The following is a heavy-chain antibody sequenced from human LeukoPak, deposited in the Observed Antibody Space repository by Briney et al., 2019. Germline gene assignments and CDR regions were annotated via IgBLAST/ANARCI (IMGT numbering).Heavy chain of an antibody. D-gene: IGHD2-15*01. Sequence: EASVKVSCKASGYTFIGYFMHWVRQAPGQGLEWMGWINPNSGGTNYAQKFQGRVTMTRDTSISTAYMELSRLRSDDTAVYYCARIIVVEKHDYWGQGTLVTVSS. CDR2: INPNSGGT. J-gene: IGHJ4*02. V-gene: IGHV1-2*02. CDR3: ARIIVVEKHDY. CDR1: GYTFIGYF.